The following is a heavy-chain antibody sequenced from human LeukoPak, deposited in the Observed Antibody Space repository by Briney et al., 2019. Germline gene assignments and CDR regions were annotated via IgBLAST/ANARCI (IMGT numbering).Heavy chain of an antibody. CDR1: GGSFSGYY. V-gene: IGHV4-34*01. Sequence: SETLSLTCAVYGGSFSGYYWSWIRQPPGKGLEWIGEIKHSGSTNYNPSLKSRVTISVDTSKNQFSLKLSSVTAADTAVYYCASRGGRRDYWGQGTLVTVSS. CDR2: IKHSGST. CDR3: ASRGGRRDY. J-gene: IGHJ4*02. D-gene: IGHD3-16*01.